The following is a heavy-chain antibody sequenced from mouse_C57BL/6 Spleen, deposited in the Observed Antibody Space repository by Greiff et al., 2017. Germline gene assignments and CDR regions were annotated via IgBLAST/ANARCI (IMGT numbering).Heavy chain of an antibody. D-gene: IGHD1-1*01. Sequence: VQLQQSGPELVKPGASVKISCKASGYSFTDYNMNWVKQSNGKSLEWIGVINPNYGTTSYNQKFKGKATLTVDQSSSTAYMQLNSLTSEDSAVXYCAREVVITTVVATRGYAMDYWGQGTSVTVSS. V-gene: IGHV1-39*01. J-gene: IGHJ4*01. CDR1: GYSFTDYN. CDR2: INPNYGTT. CDR3: AREVVITTVVATRGYAMDY.